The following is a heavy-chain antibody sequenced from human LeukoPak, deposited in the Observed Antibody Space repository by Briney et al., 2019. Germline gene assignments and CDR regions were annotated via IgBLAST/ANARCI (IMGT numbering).Heavy chain of an antibody. J-gene: IGHJ4*02. V-gene: IGHV3-30*02. Sequence: GGSLRLSCAASGFTFSSYGMHWVRQAPGKGLEWVAFIRYDGSNKYYADSVKGRFTISRDNSKNTLYLQMNSLRAEDTAVYYCARVVYDFWSGYYPPPLFDYWGQGTLVTVSS. CDR3: ARVVYDFWSGYYPPPLFDY. CDR2: IRYDGSNK. CDR1: GFTFSSYG. D-gene: IGHD3-3*01.